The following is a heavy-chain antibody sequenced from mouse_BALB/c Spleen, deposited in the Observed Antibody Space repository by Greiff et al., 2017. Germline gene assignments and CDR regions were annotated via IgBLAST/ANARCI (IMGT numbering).Heavy chain of an antibody. CDR2: INPYNGGT. CDR1: GYSFTGYT. V-gene: IGHV1-18*01. J-gene: IGHJ4*01. D-gene: IGHD2-2*01. Sequence: VQLKESGPELVKPGASMKISCKASGYSFTGYTMNWVKQSHGKNLEWIGLINPYNGGTSYNQKFKGKATLTVDKSSSTAYMELLSLTSEDSAVYYCARGSYGYDEGNYAMDYWGQGTSVTVSS. CDR3: ARGSYGYDEGNYAMDY.